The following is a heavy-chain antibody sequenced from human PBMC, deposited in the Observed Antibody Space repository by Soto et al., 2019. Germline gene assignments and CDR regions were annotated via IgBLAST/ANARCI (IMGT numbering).Heavy chain of an antibody. CDR1: GGSITTSGDY. J-gene: IGHJ5*02. CDR2: ISHSGIT. CDR3: ARVSNDFYYGWFDP. V-gene: IGHV4-31*03. D-gene: IGHD1-26*01. Sequence: SETLSLTCTVSGGSITTSGDYWSWIRQHPGKGLEWIGYISHSGITEYNPSLKSRLTLSIDTSKSQFSLEMNSVTAADTAVYYSARVSNDFYYGWFDPWGQGTLVTVSS.